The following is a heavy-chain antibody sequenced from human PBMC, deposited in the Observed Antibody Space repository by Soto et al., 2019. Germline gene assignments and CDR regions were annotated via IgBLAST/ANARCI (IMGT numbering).Heavy chain of an antibody. CDR3: ARGPRTTVTKWNDAFDI. J-gene: IGHJ3*02. D-gene: IGHD4-17*01. V-gene: IGHV4-34*01. CDR1: GGSFSDYY. CDR2: INHTGNT. Sequence: SEALSLTCAVYGGSFSDYYWSWIRQPPGKGLEWIGEINHTGNTNYSPSLKSRVTISVDTSKKQFSLKLSSVTAADTAVYYCARGPRTTVTKWNDAFDIWGQGTMVTVSS.